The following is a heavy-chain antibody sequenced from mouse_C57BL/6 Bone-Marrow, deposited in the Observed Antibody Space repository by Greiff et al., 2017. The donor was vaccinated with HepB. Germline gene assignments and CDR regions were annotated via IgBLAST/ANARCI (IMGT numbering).Heavy chain of an antibody. Sequence: EVMLVESGGGLVQSGRSLRLSCATSGFTFSDFYMEWVRQAPGKGLEWIAASRNKANDYTTEYSASVKGRFIVSRDTSQSILYLQMNALRAEDTAIYYCARGGGDEEAWFAYWGQGTLVTVSA. CDR3: ARGGGDEEAWFAY. V-gene: IGHV7-1*01. CDR2: SRNKANDYTT. J-gene: IGHJ3*01. D-gene: IGHD3-3*01. CDR1: GFTFSDFY.